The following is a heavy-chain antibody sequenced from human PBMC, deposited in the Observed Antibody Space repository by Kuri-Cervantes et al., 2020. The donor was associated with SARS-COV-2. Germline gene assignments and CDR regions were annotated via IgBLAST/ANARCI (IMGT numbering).Heavy chain of an antibody. CDR3: AKAQFTDSSSWYGFDY. D-gene: IGHD6-13*01. CDR1: GFSFSNYG. J-gene: IGHJ4*02. Sequence: GESLKISCATSGFSFSNYGMHWVRQAPGKGLEWVTFISYDGSNKYYADSVKGRFTISRDNSENTLYLQMNSLRAEDTAVYYCAKAQFTDSSSWYGFDYWGQGTLVTVSS. CDR2: ISYDGSNK. V-gene: IGHV3-30*18.